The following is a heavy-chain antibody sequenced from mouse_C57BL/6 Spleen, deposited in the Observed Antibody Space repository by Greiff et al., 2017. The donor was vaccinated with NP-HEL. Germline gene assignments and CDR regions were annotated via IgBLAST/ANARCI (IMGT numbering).Heavy chain of an antibody. V-gene: IGHV1-50*01. J-gene: IGHJ3*01. D-gene: IGHD2-3*01. CDR1: GYTFTSYW. CDR2: IDPSDSYT. CDR3: ARLSIRYEGFFAY. Sequence: QVQLQQPGAELVKPGASVKLSCKASGYTFTSYWMQWVKQRPGQGLEWIGEIDPSDSYTNYNQKFKGKATLTVDTSSSTAYMQLSSLTSEDSAVYYCARLSIRYEGFFAYWGQGTLVTVSA.